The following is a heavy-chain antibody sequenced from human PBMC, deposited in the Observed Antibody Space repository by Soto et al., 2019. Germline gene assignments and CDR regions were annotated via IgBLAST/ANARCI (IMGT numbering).Heavy chain of an antibody. CDR3: GKHYDILTGYSAFDY. J-gene: IGHJ4*02. CDR1: GFTFSSYW. V-gene: IGHV3-7*01. D-gene: IGHD3-9*01. Sequence: VQLVESGGGLVQPGGSLRLSCAASGFTFSSYWMSWVRQAPGKGLEWVANIKQDGSEKYYVDSVKGRFTISRDNAKNSLYLQMNSLRAEDTAVYYCGKHYDILTGYSAFDYWGQGTLVTVSS. CDR2: IKQDGSEK.